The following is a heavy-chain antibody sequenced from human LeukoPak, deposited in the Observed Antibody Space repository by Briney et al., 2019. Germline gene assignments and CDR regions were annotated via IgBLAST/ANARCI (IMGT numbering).Heavy chain of an antibody. CDR1: GGSISSYY. CDR2: FYTSGST. J-gene: IGHJ6*03. Sequence: PSETLSLTCTVSGGSISSYYWGWIRQPAGKGLEWIGRFYTSGSTNYNPSLKSRVTMSVDTSKNQFSLKLTSVTAADTAVYYCARDRGEYSSSSAYYSYYYMDVWGKGTTVTVSS. V-gene: IGHV4-4*07. CDR3: ARDRGEYSSSSAYYSYYYMDV. D-gene: IGHD6-6*01.